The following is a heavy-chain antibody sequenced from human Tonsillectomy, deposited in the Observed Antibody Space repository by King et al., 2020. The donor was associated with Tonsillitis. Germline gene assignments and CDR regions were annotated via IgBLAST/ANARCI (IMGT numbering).Heavy chain of an antibody. J-gene: IGHJ6*02. CDR3: AKRRGYCTNAVCYGGMDV. V-gene: IGHV3-23*04. CDR2: ISGGGGTT. CDR1: GFTFSSYA. D-gene: IGHD2-8*01. Sequence: VQLVESGGGLVQPGGSLRLSCAASGFTFSSYAMSWVRQAPGKGLEWVSVISGGGGTTYYADSVKGRFTISRDTSKNTLYLQMNSLRAEDRAVYYCAKRRGYCTNAVCYGGMDVWGQGTTVTVSS.